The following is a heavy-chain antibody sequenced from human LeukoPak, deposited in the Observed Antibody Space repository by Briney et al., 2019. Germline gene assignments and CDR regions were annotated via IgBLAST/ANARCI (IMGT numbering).Heavy chain of an antibody. CDR2: INPNSGGT. CDR1: GYTFTGYY. CDR3: ARDRSDSSGYYYPYFDY. J-gene: IGHJ4*02. Sequence: GASVKVSCKASGYTFTGYYMHWVRQAPGQGLEWMGWINPNSGGTNYAQKFQGRVTMTRDTSISTAYMELSRLRSDDTAVYYCARDRSDSSGYYYPYFDYWGQGALVSVSS. V-gene: IGHV1-2*02. D-gene: IGHD3-22*01.